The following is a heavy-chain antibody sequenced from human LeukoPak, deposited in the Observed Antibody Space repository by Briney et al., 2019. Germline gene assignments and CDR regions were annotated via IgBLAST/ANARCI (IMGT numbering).Heavy chain of an antibody. J-gene: IGHJ4*02. CDR3: ARADDSSGYYFDY. CDR2: IYYSGST. V-gene: IGHV4-59*01. D-gene: IGHD3-22*01. CDR1: GDSISMYY. Sequence: SETLSLTCSVSGDSISMYYWNWIRQPPGKGLEWIGYIYYSGSTNYNPSLKSRVTISVDTSKNQFSLKLSSVTAADTAVYYCARADDSSGYYFDYWGQGTLVTVSS.